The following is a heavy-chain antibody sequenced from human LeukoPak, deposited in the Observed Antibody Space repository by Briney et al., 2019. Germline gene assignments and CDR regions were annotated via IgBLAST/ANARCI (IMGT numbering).Heavy chain of an antibody. CDR1: GLTFSSYS. D-gene: IGHD2-15*01. V-gene: IGHV3-21*01. J-gene: IGHJ4*02. Sequence: GGSLRLSCAASGLTFSSYSMNWVRQAPGKGLEWVSSISSSSSYIYYADSVKGRFTISRDNAKNSLYLQMNSLRAEDTAVYYCARDLSLYCSGGSCYSLNYWGQGTLVTVSS. CDR3: ARDLSLYCSGGSCYSLNY. CDR2: ISSSSSYI.